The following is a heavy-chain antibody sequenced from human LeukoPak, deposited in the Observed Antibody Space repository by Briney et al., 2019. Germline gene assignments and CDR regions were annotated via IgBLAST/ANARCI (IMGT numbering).Heavy chain of an antibody. CDR1: GGSISSYY. CDR2: IYTSGST. CDR3: ARDLTVRGTIWFDP. D-gene: IGHD4-11*01. Sequence: SETLSLTCTVSGGSISSYYWSWIRQPAGKGLEWIGRIYTSGSTNYNPSLKSRVTMSVDTSKNQFSLKLSSVTAADTAVYYCARDLTVRGTIWFDPWGRGTLVTVSS. V-gene: IGHV4-4*07. J-gene: IGHJ5*02.